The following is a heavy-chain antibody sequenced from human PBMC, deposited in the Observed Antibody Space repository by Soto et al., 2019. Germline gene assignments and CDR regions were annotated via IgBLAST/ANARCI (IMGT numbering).Heavy chain of an antibody. V-gene: IGHV4-59*08. D-gene: IGHD2-15*01. CDR2: IYYSGST. Sequence: PSQTLSLTCTVSGGSISSYYWSWIRQPPGKGLQWIGYIYYSGSTNYNPSLKSRVTISVDTSKNQFSLKLSSVTAADTAVYYCASGGYCSGGSCYPRLFDYWGQGTLVTVSS. CDR1: GGSISSYY. CDR3: ASGGYCSGGSCYPRLFDY. J-gene: IGHJ4*02.